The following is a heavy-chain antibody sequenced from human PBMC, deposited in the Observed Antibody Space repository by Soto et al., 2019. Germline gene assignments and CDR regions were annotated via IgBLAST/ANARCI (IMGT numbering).Heavy chain of an antibody. Sequence: GGSLRLSCVASAFTFTYYGIHWVRQAPGKGLEWVAVIWYDGTKKDYVDSVQGRFTVSRDNSRNTVHLQMNSLRADDTAIYYCARDGSSTHLYYGLDVWGQGTLVTVSS. D-gene: IGHD1-26*01. CDR3: ARDGSSTHLYYGLDV. CDR1: AFTFTYYG. V-gene: IGHV3-33*01. J-gene: IGHJ6*02. CDR2: IWYDGTKK.